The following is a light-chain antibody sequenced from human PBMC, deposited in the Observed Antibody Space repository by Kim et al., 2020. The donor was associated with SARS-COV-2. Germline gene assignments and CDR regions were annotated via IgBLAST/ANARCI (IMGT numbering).Light chain of an antibody. CDR1: NIGSKS. J-gene: IGLJ1*01. V-gene: IGLV3-21*03. Sequence: APGKTARMTSGGNNIGSKSVQWYQQKPGQAPVVVIKDDSDRPSGIPERFSGSNSGNTATLTISRVEAGDEADYYCQVWDTPSDHFVFGAGTKVTVL. CDR3: QVWDTPSDHFV. CDR2: DDS.